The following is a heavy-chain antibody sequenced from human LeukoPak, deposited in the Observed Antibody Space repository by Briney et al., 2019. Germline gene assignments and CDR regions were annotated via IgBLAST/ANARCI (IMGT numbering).Heavy chain of an antibody. D-gene: IGHD3-9*01. CDR3: ARDRYFIGFDY. CDR2: IYYSGST. CDR1: GGSISSGDYY. J-gene: IGHJ4*02. Sequence: SETLSLTCTVSGGSISSGDYYWSWIRQPPGKGLEWIGYIYYSGSTYYNPSLKSRVSISLDTSKNQFSLKLSSVTAADTAVYYCARDRYFIGFDYWGQGTLVTVSS. V-gene: IGHV4-30-4*01.